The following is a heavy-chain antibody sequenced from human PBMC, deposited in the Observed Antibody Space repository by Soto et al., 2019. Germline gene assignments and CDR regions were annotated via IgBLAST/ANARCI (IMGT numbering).Heavy chain of an antibody. CDR3: SRWNGYGDL. D-gene: IGHD4-17*01. CDR2: MSIGYEKT. Sequence: EEQLLLSGGGLIQPGGSLRLSCAASGFTFIDYSMAWVRQTPERGLEWVSGMSIGYEKTFYADSVKGRFTVSRDRSKNTGDRQMNSLRSWDTARYYYSRWNGYGDLWGQGTLVTVSS. CDR1: GFTFIDYS. V-gene: IGHV3-23*01. J-gene: IGHJ4*02.